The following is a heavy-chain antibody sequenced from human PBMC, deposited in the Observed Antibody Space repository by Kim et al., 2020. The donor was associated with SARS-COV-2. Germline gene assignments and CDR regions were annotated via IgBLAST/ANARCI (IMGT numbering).Heavy chain of an antibody. CDR3: ARDLSGDTPMVLFDY. D-gene: IGHD5-18*01. CDR1: GDSVSSNVAA. Sequence: SQTLSLTCAVSGDSVSSNVAAWNWLRQSPSRGLEWLGRTYYRSKWKNDYALSVKSRITINPDSSKNQFSLQLDSVTPEDTAVYYCARDLSGDTPMVLFDYWGQGTLVSVSS. J-gene: IGHJ4*02. V-gene: IGHV6-1*01. CDR2: TYYRSKWKN.